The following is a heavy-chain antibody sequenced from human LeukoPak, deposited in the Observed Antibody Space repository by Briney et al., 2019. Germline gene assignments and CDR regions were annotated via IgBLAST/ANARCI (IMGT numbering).Heavy chain of an antibody. D-gene: IGHD6-19*01. J-gene: IGHJ4*02. CDR3: ARDLSGWYYFDY. CDR2: INAGNGNT. CDR1: GYTFTTCT. Sequence: GASVNVSCKASGYTFTTCTIHWVRQAPGQRLEWMGWINAGNGNTKYSQNFQGRVTITRDTSASTAYMELSSLRSEDTAVYYCARDLSGWYYFDYWGQGTLVTVSS. V-gene: IGHV1-3*01.